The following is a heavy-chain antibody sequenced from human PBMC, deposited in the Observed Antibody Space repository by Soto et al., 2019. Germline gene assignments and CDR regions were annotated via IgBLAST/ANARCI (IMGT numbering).Heavy chain of an antibody. Sequence: PGGSLRLSSSASGFTFSSYAMHWVRQAPGKGLEYVSSISTNGGSTHYADSVKGRFTISRDNSKNTQYLQMSSLRADDTAVYYWVKGEYYYDSSGYYPFDYWGQGTLVTVSS. CDR1: GFTFSSYA. CDR2: ISTNGGST. D-gene: IGHD3-22*01. CDR3: VKGEYYYDSSGYYPFDY. J-gene: IGHJ4*02. V-gene: IGHV3-64D*06.